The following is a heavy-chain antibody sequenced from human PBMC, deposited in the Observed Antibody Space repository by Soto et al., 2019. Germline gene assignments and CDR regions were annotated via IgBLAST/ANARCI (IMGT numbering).Heavy chain of an antibody. V-gene: IGHV4-30-4*01. CDR2: IFCSGTT. D-gene: IGHD1-1*01. Sequence: QVQLQESGPGLVRPSQTLSLTCTVSGDSISSADYYWSWIRQTPGKGLEWIGHIFCSGTTYYNPSLKSRLTISVDTSKNHFSLRLTSVTAADTAVYYCARDLWVEPELYYYGMDVWGQGTTVTVSS. CDR1: GDSISSADYY. J-gene: IGHJ6*02. CDR3: ARDLWVEPELYYYGMDV.